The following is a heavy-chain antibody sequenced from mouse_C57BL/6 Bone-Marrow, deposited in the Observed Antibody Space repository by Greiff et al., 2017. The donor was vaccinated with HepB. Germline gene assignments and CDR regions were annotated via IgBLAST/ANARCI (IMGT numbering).Heavy chain of an antibody. V-gene: IGHV5-15*01. CDR1: GFTFSDYG. J-gene: IGHJ3*01. D-gene: IGHD2-1*01. Sequence: EVKLVESGGGLVQPGGSLKLSCAASGFTFSDYGMAWVRQAPRKGPEWVAFISNLAYSIYYADTVPGRFTNSRENAKNTLYLEMSSLRSEDTAMYDCARGSDYGNAWFAYWGQGTLVTVSA. CDR3: ARGSDYGNAWFAY. CDR2: ISNLAYSI.